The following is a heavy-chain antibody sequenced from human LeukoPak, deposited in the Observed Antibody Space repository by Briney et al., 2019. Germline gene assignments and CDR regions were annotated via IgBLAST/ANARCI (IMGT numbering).Heavy chain of an antibody. D-gene: IGHD5-24*01. V-gene: IGHV3-30*18. J-gene: IGHJ6*02. Sequence: GGSLRLSCAASGFTFSNYGMHWVRQAPGKGLEWLAVISYAANYKYYADSVKGRFTISRDNSKNTLYLQMNSLRGEDTAVYYCAKDLEGMRSYDHYGMDVWGQGTTVTVSS. CDR2: ISYAANYK. CDR3: AKDLEGMRSYDHYGMDV. CDR1: GFTFSNYG.